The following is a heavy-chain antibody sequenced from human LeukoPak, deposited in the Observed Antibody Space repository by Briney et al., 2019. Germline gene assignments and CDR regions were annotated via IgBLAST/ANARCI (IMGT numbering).Heavy chain of an antibody. V-gene: IGHV3-30*04. J-gene: IGHJ6*03. CDR3: ARGFEKIPGYYYYLDV. CDR2: IGPDGNNK. CDR1: GFTFSDFP. Sequence: GGSLRLSCTISGFTFSDFPIHWVRQAPGKGLEWVAVIGPDGNNKYYAEFVKGRFTISRDNSKKTLNLQMISLRPEDTAVYYCARGFEKIPGYYYYLDVWGTGTTVTVSS. D-gene: IGHD2-21*01.